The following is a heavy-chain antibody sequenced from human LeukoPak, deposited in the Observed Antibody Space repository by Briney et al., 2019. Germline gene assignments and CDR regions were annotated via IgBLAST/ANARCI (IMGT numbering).Heavy chain of an antibody. CDR3: ARRLYNNVGFDY. CDR2: IHYSGRT. V-gene: IGHV4-30-4*08. Sequence: QVQLQESGPGLVKPSQTLSLTCTVSGGSISSGDYYWSWIRQPPGKGLEWVGSIHYSGRTYYNPSLKSRVTISVDTSKNQFSLKLSSVTAADTAVYYCARRLYNNVGFDYWGQGTLATVSS. J-gene: IGHJ4*02. D-gene: IGHD2-21*01. CDR1: GGSISSGDYY.